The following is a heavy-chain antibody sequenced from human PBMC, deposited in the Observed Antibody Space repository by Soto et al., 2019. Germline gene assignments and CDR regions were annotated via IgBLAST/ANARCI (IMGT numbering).Heavy chain of an antibody. D-gene: IGHD5-12*01. CDR1: VVTFSRYA. J-gene: IGHJ6*02. Sequence: ASLNLSCKASVVTFSRYAISWVRQAPVQGLEWMGIINPSGGSTSYAQKFQGRVNMTRDTSTSTVYMELSSLRSEDTAVYYCARDLSATIRDYYYYGIDVWGQGTTVTVSS. CDR2: INPSGGST. CDR3: ARDLSATIRDYYYYGIDV. V-gene: IGHV1-46*01.